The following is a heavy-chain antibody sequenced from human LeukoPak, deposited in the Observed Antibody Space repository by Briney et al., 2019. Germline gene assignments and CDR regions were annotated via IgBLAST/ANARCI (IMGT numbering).Heavy chain of an antibody. J-gene: IGHJ4*02. V-gene: IGHV3-48*03. CDR1: GFTFSSYE. CDR2: ISSSGSTI. CDR3: AREAAYYYGSGILY. D-gene: IGHD3-10*01. Sequence: GGPLRLSCAASGFTFSSYEMNWVRQAPGKGLEWVSYISSSGSTIYYADSVKGRFTISRDNAKNSLYLQMNSLRAEDTAVYYCAREAAYYYGSGILYWGQGTLVTVSS.